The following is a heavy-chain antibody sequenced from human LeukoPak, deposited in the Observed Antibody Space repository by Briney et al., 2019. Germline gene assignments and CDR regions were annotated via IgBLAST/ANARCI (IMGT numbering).Heavy chain of an antibody. D-gene: IGHD1-26*01. CDR1: GYTFTSYD. J-gene: IGHJ2*01. Sequence: ASVKVSCKASGYTFTSYDINWVRQATGQGLEWMGWMNPNSGNTGYAQKFQGRVTMTRNTSISTAYMELSSLRSEDTAVYYCARLPVGAKNYWYFDLWGRGTLVTVSS. CDR3: ARLPVGAKNYWYFDL. V-gene: IGHV1-8*01. CDR2: MNPNSGNT.